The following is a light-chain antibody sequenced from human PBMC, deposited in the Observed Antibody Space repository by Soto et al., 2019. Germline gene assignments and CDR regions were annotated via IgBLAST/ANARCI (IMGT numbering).Light chain of an antibody. V-gene: IGLV2-11*01. CDR1: SSDVDDYRY. Sequence: VLAQRRSVSGSPGQLLTISCTGTSSDVDDYRYVSWYQQYPGKAPKLVIYDGTKRPSGVPDRFSGSNSGNTASLTISGLQAEDEADYYCCSYVTTPEIFGTGTKVTVL. J-gene: IGLJ1*01. CDR3: CSYVTTPEI. CDR2: DGT.